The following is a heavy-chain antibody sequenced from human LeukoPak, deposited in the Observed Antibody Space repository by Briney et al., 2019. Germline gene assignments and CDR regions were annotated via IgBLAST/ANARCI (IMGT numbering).Heavy chain of an antibody. CDR1: GGSFSGYF. J-gene: IGHJ4*02. Sequence: SETLSLTCAVHGGSFSGYFWSWIRQAPGKGLEWIGEISHGGSTNYNPSLKSRVTISVDTSKNQISLRLSSVTAADTAVYYCATQPIWGSYRPFDYWGQGTLVTVSS. D-gene: IGHD3-16*02. V-gene: IGHV4-34*01. CDR2: ISHGGST. CDR3: ATQPIWGSYRPFDY.